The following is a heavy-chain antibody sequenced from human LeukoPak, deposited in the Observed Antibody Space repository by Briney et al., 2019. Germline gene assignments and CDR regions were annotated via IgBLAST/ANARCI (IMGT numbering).Heavy chain of an antibody. J-gene: IGHJ4*02. V-gene: IGHV7-4-1*02. CDR3: ARVSGYCSSTSCYPSK. D-gene: IGHD2-2*01. CDR2: INTNTGNP. CDR1: GYTFTSSA. Sequence: ASVTVSCKASGYTFTSSAMSWVRQAPGQGLEWMGWINTNTGNPTYAQGFTGRFVFSLDTSVSTAYLQISSLKAEDTAVYFCARVSGYCSSTSCYPSKWGQGTLVTVSS.